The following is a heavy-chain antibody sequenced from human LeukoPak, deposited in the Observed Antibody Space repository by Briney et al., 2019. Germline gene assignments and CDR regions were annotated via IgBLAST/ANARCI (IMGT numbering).Heavy chain of an antibody. V-gene: IGHV4-34*09. J-gene: IGHJ4*02. D-gene: IGHD3-10*01. Sequence: PSETLSLTCAVYGGSFSGYYWSWIRQPPGKGLEWIGYIYYSGSTYYNPSLKSRVTISVDTSKNQFSLKLSSVTAADTAVYYCARVFYGSGSLWGQGTLVTVSS. CDR3: ARVFYGSGSL. CDR2: IYYSGST. CDR1: GGSFSGYY.